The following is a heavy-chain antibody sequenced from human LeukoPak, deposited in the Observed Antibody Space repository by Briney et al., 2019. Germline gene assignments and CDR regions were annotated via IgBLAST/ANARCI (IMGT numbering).Heavy chain of an antibody. D-gene: IGHD6-13*01. V-gene: IGHV4-4*07. CDR1: GFTFSDYY. CDR3: ARDRVIAASGRGCWFDP. Sequence: PGGSLRLSCAASGFTFSDYYMSWIRQPAGKGLEWVGRVYTSGSTNYNPSLKSRVTMSVDTSKNQFSLKLSSVTAADTAVYYCARDRVIAASGRGCWFDPWGQGTLVTVSS. CDR2: VYTSGST. J-gene: IGHJ5*02.